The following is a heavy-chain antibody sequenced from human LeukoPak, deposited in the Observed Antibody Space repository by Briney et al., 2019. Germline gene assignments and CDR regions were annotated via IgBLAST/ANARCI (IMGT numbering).Heavy chain of an antibody. CDR2: IYYSGST. D-gene: IGHD1-7*01. V-gene: IGHV4-59*01. CDR1: GGSISSYY. CDR3: ARGTGTTWLDY. J-gene: IGHJ4*02. Sequence: SETLSLTCTVSGGSISSYYWSWIRQPRWKGLEWIGYIYYSGSTNYNPSLKSRVTISVDTSKNQFSLKLSSVTAADTAVYYCARGTGTTWLDYWGQGTLVTVSS.